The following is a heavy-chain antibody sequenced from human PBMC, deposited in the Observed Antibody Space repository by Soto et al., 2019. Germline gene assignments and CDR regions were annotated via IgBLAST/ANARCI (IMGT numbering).Heavy chain of an antibody. J-gene: IGHJ4*02. V-gene: IGHV1-2*02. CDR2: INPNSGGT. D-gene: IGHD2-8*01. CDR1: GYTFTGYY. Sequence: ASVKVSCKASGYTFTGYYMHWVRQAPGQGLEWMGWINPNSGGTNYAQKFQGRVTMTRDTSISTAYMELSRLRSDDTAVYYRARATVGEDIVLMVYAIAFDYWGQGTLVTVSS. CDR3: ARATVGEDIVLMVYAIAFDY.